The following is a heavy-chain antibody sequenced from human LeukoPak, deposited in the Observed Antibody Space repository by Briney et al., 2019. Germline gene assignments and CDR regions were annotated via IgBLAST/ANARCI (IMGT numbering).Heavy chain of an antibody. CDR1: GFTFSSYA. Sequence: GGSLRLSCAASGFTFSSYAMSWVRQAPGKGLEWVSGIDWAGHASSYSDSVKGRFTISRDNAENSLYLDMTSLRAEDTAFYYCARDLSATWYSLAYWGQGTLVTVSS. J-gene: IGHJ4*02. CDR3: ARDLSATWYSLAY. CDR2: IDWAGHAS. D-gene: IGHD2-15*01. V-gene: IGHV3-20*04.